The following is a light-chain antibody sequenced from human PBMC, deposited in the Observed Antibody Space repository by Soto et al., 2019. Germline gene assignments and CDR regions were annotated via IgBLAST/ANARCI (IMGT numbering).Light chain of an antibody. J-gene: IGLJ1*01. CDR2: EVS. Sequence: QSVVTQPPSASGSPGQSVTISCTGTSSDVGGYNYVSWYQQHPGKAPKLMIYEVSKRPSGVPDRFSGSKSGNTASLTVSGLQAEDEADYYCSSYAGSHTLYVFGTGTKVTVL. CDR1: SSDVGGYNY. V-gene: IGLV2-8*01. CDR3: SSYAGSHTLYV.